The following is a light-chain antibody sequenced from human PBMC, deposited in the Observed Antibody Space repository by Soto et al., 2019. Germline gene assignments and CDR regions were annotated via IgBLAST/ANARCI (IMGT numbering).Light chain of an antibody. CDR1: SSDVGSYNL. CDR2: EVS. CDR3: CSYAGSVV. Sequence: QSALTQPASVSGSPGQSITISCTGTSSDVGSYNLVSWYQQHPGKAPKLMIYEVSKRPSGVSNRFSGSKSGNTASLTISGHQAEDEADYYCCSYAGSVVFGGGTKLTVL. V-gene: IGLV2-23*02. J-gene: IGLJ2*01.